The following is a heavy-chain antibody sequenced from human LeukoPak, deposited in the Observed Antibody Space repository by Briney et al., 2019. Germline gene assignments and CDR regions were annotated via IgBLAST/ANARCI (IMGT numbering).Heavy chain of an antibody. J-gene: IGHJ6*02. CDR3: ARDLGWFDRNGMDV. CDR2: IKQDGSEK. CDR1: GFTFSSYW. Sequence: PGGSLRLSCAASGFTFSSYWMSWVRQAPGKGLEWVANIKQDGSEKYYVDSVKGRLTISRDNAKNSLYLQMNSLRAEDTAVYYCARDLGWFDRNGMDVWGQGTTVTVSS. D-gene: IGHD3-10*01. V-gene: IGHV3-7*01.